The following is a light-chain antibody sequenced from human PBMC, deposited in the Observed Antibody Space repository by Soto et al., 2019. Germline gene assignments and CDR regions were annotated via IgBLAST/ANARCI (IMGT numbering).Light chain of an antibody. V-gene: IGKV3-20*01. CDR2: GIF. CDR3: QQFGSSPRT. Sequence: EIVLTQSPRTLSLSPGERATLSCRASQSVGSDYVAWYQHRPGQAPRLLFSGIFRRATGIPDRFSGSGSGTDFTLTINRLEPEDFAVYYCQQFGSSPRTFGKGTKV. J-gene: IGKJ1*01. CDR1: QSVGSDY.